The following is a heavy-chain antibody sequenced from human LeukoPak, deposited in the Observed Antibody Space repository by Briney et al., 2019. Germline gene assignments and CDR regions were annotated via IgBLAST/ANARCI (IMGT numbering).Heavy chain of an antibody. D-gene: IGHD3-22*01. CDR2: IKQDGSEK. J-gene: IGHJ4*02. V-gene: IGHV3-7*01. Sequence: GGSLRLSCSASGFTFSSYWMSWVRQAPGKGLEWVANIKQDGSEKYYVDSVKGRFTISRDNAKNSLYLQMNSLRAEDTAVYYCARDTVTYYYDSSGYYFDYWGQGTLVTVSS. CDR3: ARDTVTYYYDSSGYYFDY. CDR1: GFTFSSYW.